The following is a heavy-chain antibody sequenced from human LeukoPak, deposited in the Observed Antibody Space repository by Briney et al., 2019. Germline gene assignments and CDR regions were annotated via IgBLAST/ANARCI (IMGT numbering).Heavy chain of an antibody. D-gene: IGHD6-13*01. CDR3: ASSYSGPTSLVV. CDR1: GFIFSSYW. CDR2: INSDSIST. J-gene: IGHJ4*02. Sequence: GGSLRLSCAASGFIFSSYWMHWVRQAPGKGLVWVSRINSDSISTSYGDSVKGRFTISRDNAKNTLYLQMNSLRAEDTAVYYCASSYSGPTSLVVWGQGTLVTVSS. V-gene: IGHV3-74*01.